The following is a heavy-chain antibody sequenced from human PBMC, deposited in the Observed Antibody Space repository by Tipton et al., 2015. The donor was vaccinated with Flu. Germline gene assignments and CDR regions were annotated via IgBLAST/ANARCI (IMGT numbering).Heavy chain of an antibody. V-gene: IGHV4-34*01. J-gene: IGHJ4*02. CDR2: INHSGST. CDR1: GGSFSGYY. D-gene: IGHD6-19*01. Sequence: TLSLTCAVYGGSFSGYYWSWIRQPPGKGLEWIGEINHSGSTNYNPSLKSRVTISVDTSKNQFSLKLSSATAADTAVYYCARGGDSSGWYTYWGQGTLVTVSS. CDR3: ARGGDSSGWYTY.